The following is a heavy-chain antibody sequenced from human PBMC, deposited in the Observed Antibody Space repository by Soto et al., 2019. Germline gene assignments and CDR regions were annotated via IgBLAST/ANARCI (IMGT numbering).Heavy chain of an antibody. Sequence: QVQLQESGPGLVKPSETLSLTCTVSGGSISNHYWSWIRQPPGKGLEWIGYIYYNGNTHYNPSLKSRVTMSVDTSKNQSSLKLSSVTAADPAVYYCTRANWYSEYWGQGTLVTVSS. CDR3: TRANWYSEY. V-gene: IGHV4-59*11. J-gene: IGHJ4*02. D-gene: IGHD7-27*01. CDR1: GGSISNHY. CDR2: IYYNGNT.